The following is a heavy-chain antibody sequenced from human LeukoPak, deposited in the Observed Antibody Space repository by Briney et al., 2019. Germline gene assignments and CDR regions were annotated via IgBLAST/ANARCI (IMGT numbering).Heavy chain of an antibody. CDR3: VRVSSGWLDFDY. Sequence: ASVKVSCKTSGYTFTSYDINWVRQAPGQELEWMGWTNPNSGKTGYERKFQGRVTMTRDTSINTAYMELSSLTSEDTAVYYCVRVSSGWLDFDYWGQGTLVTVSS. J-gene: IGHJ4*02. CDR2: TNPNSGKT. V-gene: IGHV1-8*01. CDR1: GYTFTSYD. D-gene: IGHD6-19*01.